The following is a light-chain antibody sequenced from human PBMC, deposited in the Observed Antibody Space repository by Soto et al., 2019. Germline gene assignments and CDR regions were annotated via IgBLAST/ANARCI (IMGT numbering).Light chain of an antibody. CDR3: SSYTSSCLHV. CDR2: DVS. V-gene: IGLV2-14*03. Sequence: QSALTQPASVSGSPGQSITISCTGTSSDVGGYNYVSWYQRHPGKAPKLMIYDVSNRPSGVSNRFSGSKSGNTASLTISGLQADYEADYYCSSYTSSCLHVFGTGTEVTVL. J-gene: IGLJ1*01. CDR1: SSDVGGYNY.